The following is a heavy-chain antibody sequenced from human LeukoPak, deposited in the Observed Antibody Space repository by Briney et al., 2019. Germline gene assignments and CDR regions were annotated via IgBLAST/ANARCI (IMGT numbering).Heavy chain of an antibody. Sequence: PGGSLRLFCAASGFTFSIHGMHGLRQARGKGVEGVADISHDGSNKYYADSVKGRLTISRDNSKNPLYLQMNRLSAEDTAVSYCAKLDGLGYCSRGSCYGGYYGMDVWGEGTTVTVSS. J-gene: IGHJ6*04. CDR2: ISHDGSNK. CDR3: AKLDGLGYCSRGSCYGGYYGMDV. CDR1: GFTFSIHG. V-gene: IGHV3-30*18. D-gene: IGHD2-15*01.